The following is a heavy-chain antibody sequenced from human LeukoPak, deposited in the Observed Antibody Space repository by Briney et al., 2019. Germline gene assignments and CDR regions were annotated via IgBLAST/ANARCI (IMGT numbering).Heavy chain of an antibody. Sequence: ASVKVSCKAPGGTFSSYAISWVRQAPGQGLEWMGGIIPIFGTANYAQKFQGRVTITADESTSTAYMELSSLRSEDTAVYYCAREGCTYSGEEYYFDYWGQGTLVTVSS. D-gene: IGHD2-21*01. V-gene: IGHV1-69*13. CDR3: AREGCTYSGEEYYFDY. CDR2: IIPIFGTA. CDR1: GGTFSSYA. J-gene: IGHJ4*02.